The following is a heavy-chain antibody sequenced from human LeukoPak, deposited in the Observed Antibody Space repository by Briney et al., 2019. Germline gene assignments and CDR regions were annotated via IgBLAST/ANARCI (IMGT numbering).Heavy chain of an antibody. D-gene: IGHD4-17*01. CDR3: AKNYGDYPLFDY. V-gene: IGHV3-23*01. CDR1: GFTFSSYA. J-gene: IGHJ4*02. CDR2: ISGSGGST. Sequence: GGSLRLSCAASGFTFSSYAMSWVRQAPGKGLEWVSAISGSGGSTYYADSVKGRFTISRDDSKNTLYLQMNSLRAEDTAVYYCAKNYGDYPLFDYWGQGTLVTVSS.